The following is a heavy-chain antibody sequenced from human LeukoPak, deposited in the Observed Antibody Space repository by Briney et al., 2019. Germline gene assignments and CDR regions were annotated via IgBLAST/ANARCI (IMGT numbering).Heavy chain of an antibody. J-gene: IGHJ5*02. D-gene: IGHD3-10*01. CDR2: ISGDGTAR. CDR3: VRGRGSYGWFDP. V-gene: IGHV3-74*01. Sequence: GGSLILSCAASGFTSSSYWMHWVRQVPGKGLVWVSRISGDGTARNYADSVKGRFTISRDDAKNTVGLQMNSLRGEDTAVYYCVRGRGSYGWFDPWGQGTLVTVSS. CDR1: GFTSSSYW.